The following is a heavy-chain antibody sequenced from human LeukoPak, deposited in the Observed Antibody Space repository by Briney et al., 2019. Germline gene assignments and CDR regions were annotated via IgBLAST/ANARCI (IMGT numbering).Heavy chain of an antibody. Sequence: SVKVSCKASGYTFTGYYMHWVRQAPGQGLEWMGGIIPIFGTANYAQKFQGRVTITTDESTSTAYMELSSLRSEDTAVYYCAKGLGFWYAFDIWGQGTMVTVSS. D-gene: IGHD3-3*01. CDR2: IIPIFGTA. V-gene: IGHV1-69*05. CDR1: GYTFTGYY. J-gene: IGHJ3*02. CDR3: AKGLGFWYAFDI.